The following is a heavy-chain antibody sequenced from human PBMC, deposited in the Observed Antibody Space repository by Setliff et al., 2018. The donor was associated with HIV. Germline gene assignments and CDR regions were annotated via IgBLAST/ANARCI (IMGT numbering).Heavy chain of an antibody. D-gene: IGHD2-15*01. CDR3: ARHPPYCSGGSCYRGKGYYFDY. CDR2: IYYSGST. CDR1: GGSISSISYY. V-gene: IGHV4-39*01. J-gene: IGHJ4*02. Sequence: SETLSLTCTVSGGSISSISYYWGWIRQPPGKGLEWIGSIYYSGSTYYDPSLKSRVTISVDRSKNQFSLKLNSVTAADTAMYYCARHPPYCSGGSCYRGKGYYFDYWGQGTLVTVSS.